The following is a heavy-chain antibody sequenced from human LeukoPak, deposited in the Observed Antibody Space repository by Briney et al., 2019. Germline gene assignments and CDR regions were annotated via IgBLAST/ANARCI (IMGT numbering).Heavy chain of an antibody. CDR1: GYTFTGYY. D-gene: IGHD2-15*01. CDR3: ARGWRPGYCSGGSCYSGWLDP. CDR2: INPNSGGT. Sequence: ASVKVSCKASGYTFTGYYMHWVRQAPGQGLGWMGWINPNSGGTNYAQKFQGRVTMTRDTSISTAYMELSRLRSDDTAVYYCARGWRPGYCSGGSCYSGWLDPWGQGTLVTVSS. J-gene: IGHJ5*02. V-gene: IGHV1-2*02.